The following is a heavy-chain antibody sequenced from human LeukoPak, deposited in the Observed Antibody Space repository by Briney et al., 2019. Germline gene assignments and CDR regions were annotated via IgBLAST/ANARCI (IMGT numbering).Heavy chain of an antibody. V-gene: IGHV3-48*03. Sequence: GGSLRLSCAASGITFSSYEMNWVRQAPGKGLEWVSYISSSGTTKYYADSVKGRFTLSRDNAKKSLSLQMNSLRAEDTAIYYCARSNRDAFDMWGQGTVVTVSS. D-gene: IGHD2/OR15-2a*01. CDR1: GITFSSYE. CDR2: ISSSGTTK. CDR3: ARSNRDAFDM. J-gene: IGHJ3*02.